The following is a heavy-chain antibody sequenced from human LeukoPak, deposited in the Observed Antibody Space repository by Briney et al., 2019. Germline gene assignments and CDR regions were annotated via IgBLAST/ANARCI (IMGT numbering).Heavy chain of an antibody. CDR2: IWSDGTNK. J-gene: IGHJ4*02. Sequence: QTGGSLRLSCAASGLTFSTYGMHWVRQAPGKGLEWVAVIWSDGTNKYYADSVKGRFTISRDNSKDTLYLQMNSLRAEDTAVYYCAREVSAGGTDYFDYWGQGTLVTVSS. V-gene: IGHV3-33*01. D-gene: IGHD6-13*01. CDR1: GLTFSTYG. CDR3: AREVSAGGTDYFDY.